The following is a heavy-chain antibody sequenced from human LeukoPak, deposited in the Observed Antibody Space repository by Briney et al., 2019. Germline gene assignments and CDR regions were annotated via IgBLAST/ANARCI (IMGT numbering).Heavy chain of an antibody. CDR1: GYTFNNYE. Sequence: GASVKVSCKTSGYTFNNYEISWVRQAPGQGLEWMGWISAYNGNTNYAQKLQGRVTMTTDTSTSTAYMELGSLRSDDTAVYYCARTYYDFWSGYLDISPFDYWGQGTLVTVSS. J-gene: IGHJ4*02. V-gene: IGHV1-18*01. CDR3: ARTYYDFWSGYLDISPFDY. CDR2: ISAYNGNT. D-gene: IGHD3-3*01.